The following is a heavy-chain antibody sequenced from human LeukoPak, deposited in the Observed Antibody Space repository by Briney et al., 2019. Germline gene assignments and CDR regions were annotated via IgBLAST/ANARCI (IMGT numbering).Heavy chain of an antibody. J-gene: IGHJ4*02. V-gene: IGHV3-23*01. CDR1: GFTFSSYA. CDR2: ISGSGGST. CDR3: ARAPNSAWHNFDY. Sequence: GGSLRLSCAASGFTFSSYAMSWVRQAPGKGLEWVSAISGSGGSTYYADSVKGRFTISRDNSKNTLYLQMNSLRAEDTAVYYCARAPNSAWHNFDYWGQGTLVTVSS. D-gene: IGHD6-19*01.